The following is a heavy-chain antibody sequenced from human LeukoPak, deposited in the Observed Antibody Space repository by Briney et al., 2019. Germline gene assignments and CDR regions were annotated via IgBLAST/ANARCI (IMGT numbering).Heavy chain of an antibody. CDR2: IHPDGSIT. Sequence: GGSLRLSCVGSGFTISNYWMHWVRQAPGTGLVWVSRIHPDGSITTYADSVKGRFTISRDNSKNTLYLQMNSLRAEDTAVYYCARGVDTAMVIGYYYYYGMDVWGQGTTVTVSS. D-gene: IGHD5-18*01. V-gene: IGHV3-74*03. CDR3: ARGVDTAMVIGYYYYYGMDV. CDR1: GFTISNYW. J-gene: IGHJ6*02.